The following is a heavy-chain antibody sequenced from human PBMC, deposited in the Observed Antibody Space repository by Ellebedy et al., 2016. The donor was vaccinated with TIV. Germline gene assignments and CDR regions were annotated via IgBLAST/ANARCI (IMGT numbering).Heavy chain of an antibody. V-gene: IGHV1-24*01. CDR3: ATGDIRFDGSGSYWPYDY. CDR2: FDPEDGET. Sequence: ASVKVSXKVSRYTLTELSMHWVRQAPGKGLEWMGGFDPEDGETIYAQKFQGRVTMTEDTSTDTAYMELSSLRSEDTAVYYCATGDIRFDGSGSYWPYDYWGQGTLVTVSS. CDR1: RYTLTELS. J-gene: IGHJ4*02. D-gene: IGHD3-10*01.